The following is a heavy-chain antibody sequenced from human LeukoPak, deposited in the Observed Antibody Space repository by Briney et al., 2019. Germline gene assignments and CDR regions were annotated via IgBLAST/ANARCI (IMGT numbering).Heavy chain of an antibody. CDR2: ISSSSSYI. D-gene: IGHD6-19*01. V-gene: IGHV3-21*01. CDR3: ASGIAVAGYTNY. CDR1: GFTFSSYS. J-gene: IGHJ4*02. Sequence: GGSLRLSCAASGFTFSSYSMNSVRQAPGKGLEWVSSISSSSSYIYYADSVKGRFTISRDNAKNSLYLQMNSLRAEDTAVYYCASGIAVAGYTNYWGQGTLVTVSS.